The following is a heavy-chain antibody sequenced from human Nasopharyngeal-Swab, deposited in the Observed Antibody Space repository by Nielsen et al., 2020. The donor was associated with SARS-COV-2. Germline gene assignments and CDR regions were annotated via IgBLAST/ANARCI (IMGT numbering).Heavy chain of an antibody. CDR3: ARVDFDVSGYYRNQYLYYGMDV. CDR2: IYSGGNT. D-gene: IGHD3-22*01. V-gene: IGHV3-66*02. CDR1: GFTVSSNY. J-gene: IGHJ6*02. Sequence: GESLKISCAASGFTVSSNYMTWVRQAPGKGLEWVSIIYSGGNTYHADSVKGRFTISRDNSKNTLYLQMNSLRAEDTAVYFCARVDFDVSGYYRNQYLYYGMDVWGQGTKVAVSS.